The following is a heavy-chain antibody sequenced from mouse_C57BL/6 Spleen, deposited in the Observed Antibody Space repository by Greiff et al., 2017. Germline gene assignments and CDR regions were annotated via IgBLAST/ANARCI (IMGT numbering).Heavy chain of an antibody. D-gene: IGHD2-3*01. J-gene: IGHJ1*03. CDR1: GFTFSSYA. V-gene: IGHV5-4*01. CDR3: ARGDGYYRWYVDV. Sequence: EVQVVESGGGLVKPGGSLKLSCAASGFTFSSYAMSWVRQTPEKRLEWVATISDGGSYTYYPDNVKGRFTISRDNAKNNLYLQMSHLKSEDTAMYYCARGDGYYRWYVDVWGTGTTVTVSS. CDR2: ISDGGSYT.